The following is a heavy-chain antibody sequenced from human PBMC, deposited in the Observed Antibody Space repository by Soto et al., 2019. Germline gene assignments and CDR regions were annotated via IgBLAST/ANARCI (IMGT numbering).Heavy chain of an antibody. Sequence: PGGSLRLSCAASGFTFSSYWMSWVRQAPGKGLEWVANIKQDGSEKYYVDSVKGRFTISRDNAKNSLYLQMNSLRAEDTAVYYCARARRDGVVIRSNLRLLAFDYWGQGTLVTVSS. CDR2: IKQDGSEK. D-gene: IGHD3-3*01. CDR3: ARARRDGVVIRSNLRLLAFDY. CDR1: GFTFSSYW. V-gene: IGHV3-7*01. J-gene: IGHJ4*02.